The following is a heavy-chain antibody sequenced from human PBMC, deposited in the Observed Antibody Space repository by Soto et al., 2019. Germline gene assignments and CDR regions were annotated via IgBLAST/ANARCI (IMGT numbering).Heavy chain of an antibody. Sequence: QVQVVQSGAQVKEPGASVRVSCKVSGYTLTELSIHWVRQAPGKGLEWMGGFDPGDGEVLYAQKFQGRLIMTEDTSTNTAHMDMSSLRYEDTGVYYCAIGVGVDRWGQGTLVSVAS. CDR3: AIGVGVDR. CDR1: GYTLTELS. V-gene: IGHV1-24*01. J-gene: IGHJ5*02. CDR2: FDPGDGEV. D-gene: IGHD1-26*01.